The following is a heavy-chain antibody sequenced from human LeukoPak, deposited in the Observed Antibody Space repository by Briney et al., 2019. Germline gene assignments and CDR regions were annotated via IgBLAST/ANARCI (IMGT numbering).Heavy chain of an antibody. CDR1: GFTFSGSA. V-gene: IGHV3-73*01. Sequence: GGSLKLSCAASGFTFSGSAMLWVRQASGKGLEWVGRIRSKANNYETAYAASVKGRFTISRDDSKNTAYLQMNSRKTEDTAVYYCDSVPALWFGELMPYWGQGTLVTVSS. J-gene: IGHJ4*02. CDR3: DSVPALWFGELMPY. D-gene: IGHD3-10*01. CDR2: IRSKANNYET.